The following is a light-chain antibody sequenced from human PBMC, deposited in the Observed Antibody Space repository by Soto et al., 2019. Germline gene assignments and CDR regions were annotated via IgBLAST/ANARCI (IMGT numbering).Light chain of an antibody. CDR1: QSVSGRY. V-gene: IGKV3-20*01. J-gene: IGKJ2*01. Sequence: EIVLTQSPATLSLSPGERATLSCRASQSVSGRYLACYQQKPGQAPRLLIYAASSRATGIPARFSGSGSGTDFTLTISRLEPEDFAVYYCQQYGSSPRTFGQGTKVEI. CDR3: QQYGSSPRT. CDR2: AAS.